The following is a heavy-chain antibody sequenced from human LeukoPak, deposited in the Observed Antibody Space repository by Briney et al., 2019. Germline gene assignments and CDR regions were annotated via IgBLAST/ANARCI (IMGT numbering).Heavy chain of an antibody. V-gene: IGHV4-61*02. CDR3: ARDYYDSSGYYFY. Sequence: PSQTLSLTCTVSGGFISSGSYYWSWIRQPAGKGLEWIGRIYTSGSTNYNPSLKSRVTISVDTSKNQFSLKLSSVTAADTAVYYCARDYYDSSGYYFYWGQGTLVTVSS. CDR1: GGFISSGSYY. J-gene: IGHJ4*02. CDR2: IYTSGST. D-gene: IGHD3-22*01.